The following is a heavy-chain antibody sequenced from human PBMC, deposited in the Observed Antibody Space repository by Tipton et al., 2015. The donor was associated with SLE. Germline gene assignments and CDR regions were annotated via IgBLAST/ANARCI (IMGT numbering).Heavy chain of an antibody. CDR3: AREGDMWFGRRAFDL. J-gene: IGHJ3*01. Sequence: GSPRLSCGTSGFTFSGYLMSWVRQAPGKGLEWVANMKQVGSERYYVDSWRGRFTISRDNTKNSLYLQMNSLRAEDTAVYYCAREGDMWFGRRAFDLWGQGTMVTVSS. V-gene: IGHV3-7*01. CDR1: GFTFSGYL. D-gene: IGHD3-10*01. CDR2: MKQVGSER.